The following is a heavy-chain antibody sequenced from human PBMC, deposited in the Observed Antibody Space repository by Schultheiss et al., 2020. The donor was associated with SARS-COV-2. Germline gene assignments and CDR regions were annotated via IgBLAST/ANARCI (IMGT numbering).Heavy chain of an antibody. V-gene: IGHV3-NL1*01. CDR1: GFTFSSYG. J-gene: IGHJ5*02. CDR2: ISWNSGSI. Sequence: GGSLRLSCAASGFTFSSYGMHWVRQAPGKGLEWVSGISWNSGSIGYADSVKGRFTISRDNSKNTLYLQMNSLRAEDTAVYYCAKEGDRTVAGPNWFDPWGQGTLVTVSS. D-gene: IGHD6-19*01. CDR3: AKEGDRTVAGPNWFDP.